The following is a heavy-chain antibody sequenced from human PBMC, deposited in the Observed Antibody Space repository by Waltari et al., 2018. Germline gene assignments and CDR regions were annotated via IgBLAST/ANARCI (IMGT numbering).Heavy chain of an antibody. CDR3: ARRGSGWYFDY. CDR1: GGSISSGGYY. J-gene: IGHJ4*02. Sequence: QVQLQESGPGLVKPSQTLSLTCTVSGGSISSGGYYWSWIRQHPGKGLEWIGFTYYSGSTYSTPSLKSRVTISVDTSKNQFSLKLSSVTAADTAVYYCARRGSGWYFDYWGQGTLVTVSS. CDR2: TYYSGST. V-gene: IGHV4-31*03. D-gene: IGHD6-19*01.